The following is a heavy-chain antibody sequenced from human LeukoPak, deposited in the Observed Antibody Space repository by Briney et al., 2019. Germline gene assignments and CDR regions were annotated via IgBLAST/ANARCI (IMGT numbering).Heavy chain of an antibody. Sequence: GGSLRLSCAASEFTFSDAWMNWVRQAPGKGLEWVGRIKNRFNGETTDYAAPVKGRFTISRDDSKKTLYLQINSLKADDTAVYFCTTVTVCTGSSCPGAFDHWGQGTLVTVSS. CDR2: IKNRFNGETT. V-gene: IGHV3-15*01. CDR3: TTVTVCTGSSCPGAFDH. CDR1: EFTFSDAW. J-gene: IGHJ4*02. D-gene: IGHD2-8*02.